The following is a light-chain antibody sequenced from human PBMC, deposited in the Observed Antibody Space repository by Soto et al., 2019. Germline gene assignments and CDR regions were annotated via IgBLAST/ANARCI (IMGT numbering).Light chain of an antibody. CDR3: CSYERSNTVV. CDR1: ISDIGTYNL. Sequence: QSALTQPASVSGSPGQSITISCTGSISDIGTYNLVSWLQQHPGKAPKLMIYEASKRPSGVSNRFSGSKSGNTASLTISGLQAEDEADYYCCSYERSNTVVVGGGTKVTVL. CDR2: EAS. J-gene: IGLJ2*01. V-gene: IGLV2-23*01.